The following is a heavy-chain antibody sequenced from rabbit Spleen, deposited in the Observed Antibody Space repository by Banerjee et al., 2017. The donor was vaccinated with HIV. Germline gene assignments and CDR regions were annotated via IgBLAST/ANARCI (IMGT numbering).Heavy chain of an antibody. CDR3: ASGYSDVYFSL. V-gene: IGHV1S40*01. CDR2: IDAGSSDFT. J-gene: IGHJ4*01. Sequence: QSLEESGGDLVKPGASLTLTCTASGVSFSVSSYMCWVRQAPGKGLEWIACIDAGSSDFTYFASWAKGRFTISKTSSTTVTLQMTSLTAADTATYFCASGYSDVYFSLWGQGTLVTVS. CDR1: GVSFSVSSY. D-gene: IGHD1-1*01.